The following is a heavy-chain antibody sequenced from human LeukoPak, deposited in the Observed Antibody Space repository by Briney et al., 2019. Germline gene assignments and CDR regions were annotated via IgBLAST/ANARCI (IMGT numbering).Heavy chain of an antibody. Sequence: EASVKVSCKASGYTFTSYGISWVRQAPGQGLEWMGWISAYNGNTNYAQKLQGRVTMTTDTSTSTAYMELRSLRSDDTAVYYCARTLLLWFGELTVNWFDPWGQGTLVTVSS. V-gene: IGHV1-18*01. J-gene: IGHJ5*02. CDR3: ARTLLLWFGELTVNWFDP. CDR1: GYTFTSYG. CDR2: ISAYNGNT. D-gene: IGHD3-10*01.